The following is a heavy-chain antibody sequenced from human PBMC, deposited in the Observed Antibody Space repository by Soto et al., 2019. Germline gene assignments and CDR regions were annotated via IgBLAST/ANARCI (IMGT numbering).Heavy chain of an antibody. CDR1: GGTFSSYA. CDR3: ARGYDSSGYYPPYFDY. CDR2: IIPIFGTA. D-gene: IGHD3-22*01. J-gene: IGHJ4*02. Sequence: SVKVSCKASGGTFSSYAISWVRQAPGQGLEWMGGIIPIFGTANYAQKFQGRVTITADESTSTAYMELSSLRSEDTAVYYFARGYDSSGYYPPYFDYWGQGTLVTVSS. V-gene: IGHV1-69*13.